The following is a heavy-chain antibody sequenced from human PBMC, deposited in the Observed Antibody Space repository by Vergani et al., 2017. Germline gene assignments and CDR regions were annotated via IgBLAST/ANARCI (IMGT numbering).Heavy chain of an antibody. CDR3: ARSIAARPFDY. CDR1: GFTFSSYS. CDR2: ISNSISYI. J-gene: IGHJ4*02. Sequence: EVQLVESGGGLVKPGGSLRLSCAASGFTFSSYSMNWVRQAPGKGLEWVSSISNSISYIYYADSVKGRFTISRDNAKNSLYLQMNSLRAEDTAVYYCARSIAARPFDYWGQGTLVTVSS. D-gene: IGHD6-6*01. V-gene: IGHV3-21*01.